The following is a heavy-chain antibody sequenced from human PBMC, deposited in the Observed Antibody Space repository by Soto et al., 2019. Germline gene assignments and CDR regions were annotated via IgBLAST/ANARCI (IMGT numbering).Heavy chain of an antibody. Sequence: ASVKVSCKASGYTFTSYAMHWVRQAPGQRLEWMGWINAGNGNTKYSQKFQGRVTITRDTSASTAYMELSSLRSEDTAVYYCAREVLRITMVRGVIYPNWFDPWGQGTLVTVSS. CDR3: AREVLRITMVRGVIYPNWFDP. CDR2: INAGNGNT. J-gene: IGHJ5*02. CDR1: GYTFTSYA. V-gene: IGHV1-3*01. D-gene: IGHD3-10*01.